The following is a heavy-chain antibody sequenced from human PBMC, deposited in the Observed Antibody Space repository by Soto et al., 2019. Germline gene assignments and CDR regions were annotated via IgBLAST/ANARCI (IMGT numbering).Heavy chain of an antibody. CDR1: GYTFTNYY. CDR3: VRDGDLPVEAIAYGGLAY. Sequence: ASVKVSRKASGYTFTNYYIHWVRQAPGQRLESMGIINPNGGSTAYAQSFQGRVTLTRDTSTTTVYMELTSLRSEDTAVYYFVRDGDLPVEAIAYGGLAYWGQGTMVTVSS. D-gene: IGHD4-17*01. V-gene: IGHV1-46*03. J-gene: IGHJ4*02. CDR2: INPNGGST.